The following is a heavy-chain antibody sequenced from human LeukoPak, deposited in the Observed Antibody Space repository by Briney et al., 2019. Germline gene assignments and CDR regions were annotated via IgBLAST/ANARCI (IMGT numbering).Heavy chain of an antibody. Sequence: PGGSLRLSCASSGITFSSYAMTWVRQAPGKGLEWVSAISGTGGSTYYADSVKGRFTISRDNSKNTLYLQMNSLRAEDTAVYFCASLGSGRFFDLWGRGTLVTVSS. V-gene: IGHV3-23*01. CDR2: ISGTGGST. CDR3: ASLGSGRFFDL. J-gene: IGHJ2*01. CDR1: GITFSSYA. D-gene: IGHD3-16*01.